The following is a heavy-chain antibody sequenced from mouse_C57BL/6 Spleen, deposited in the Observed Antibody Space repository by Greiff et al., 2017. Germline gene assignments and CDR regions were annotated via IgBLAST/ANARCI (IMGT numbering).Heavy chain of an antibody. CDR3: AKRLDYDWYVDV. Sequence: VQLQESGPGLVQPSQSLSITCTVSGFSLTSYGVHWVRQSPGKGLEWLGVIWRGGSTDYNAAFMSRLSITKDNSKSQVFFKMNSLQADDTAIYYCAKRLDYDWYVDVWGTGTTVTVSS. CDR2: IWRGGST. J-gene: IGHJ1*03. D-gene: IGHD2-4*01. V-gene: IGHV2-5*01. CDR1: GFSLTSYG.